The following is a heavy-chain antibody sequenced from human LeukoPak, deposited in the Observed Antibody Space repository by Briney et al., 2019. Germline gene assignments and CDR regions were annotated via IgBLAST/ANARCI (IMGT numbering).Heavy chain of an antibody. CDR1: GYSFTSYW. J-gene: IGHJ4*02. D-gene: IGHD4-17*01. CDR2: IYPGDSDI. Sequence: GESLKISCKGSGYSFTSYWIGWVRQMSGKGLEWMGLIYPGDSDIRYSPSFKGQVTISVDKSVTTAYLQWSSLKASDTAMYYCASLNGDYGLSRFDNWGQGTLVTVSS. CDR3: ASLNGDYGLSRFDN. V-gene: IGHV5-51*01.